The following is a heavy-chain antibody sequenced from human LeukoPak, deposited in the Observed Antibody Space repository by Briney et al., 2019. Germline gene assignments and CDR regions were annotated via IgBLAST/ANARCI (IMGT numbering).Heavy chain of an antibody. Sequence: ASVKVSCKASGYTFTSYYMHWVRQAPGQGLEWMGIINPSGGSTSYAQKFQGRVTMTRDTSTSTVYMELSSLRSEDTAVFYCARTHSGYDSFDYWGQGTLVTVSS. D-gene: IGHD5-12*01. CDR2: INPSGGST. V-gene: IGHV1-46*01. CDR3: ARTHSGYDSFDY. CDR1: GYTFTSYY. J-gene: IGHJ4*02.